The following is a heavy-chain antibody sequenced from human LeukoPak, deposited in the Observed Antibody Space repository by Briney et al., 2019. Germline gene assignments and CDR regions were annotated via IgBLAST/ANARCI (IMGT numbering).Heavy chain of an antibody. CDR2: IYYSGST. J-gene: IGHJ3*02. CDR1: GGSISSYY. D-gene: IGHD5-18*01. Sequence: PSETLSLTCTVSGGSISSYYWSWIWQPPGKGLEWIGYIYYSGSTNYNPSLKSRVTISVDTSKNQFSLKLSSVTAADTAVYYCARDNAAMDAFDIWGQGTMVTVSS. CDR3: ARDNAAMDAFDI. V-gene: IGHV4-59*01.